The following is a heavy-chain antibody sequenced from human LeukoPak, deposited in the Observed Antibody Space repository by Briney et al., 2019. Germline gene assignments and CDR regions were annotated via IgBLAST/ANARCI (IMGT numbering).Heavy chain of an antibody. CDR2: ISSSSTI. Sequence: PGGSLRLSCAASGFTFSSYSMNWVRQAPGKGLEWVSYISSSSTIYYADSVKGRFTISRDNAKNSLYLQMNSLRDEDTAVYYCARGNFWSGYKYFDYWGQGTLVTVSS. V-gene: IGHV3-48*02. D-gene: IGHD3-3*01. CDR3: ARGNFWSGYKYFDY. J-gene: IGHJ4*02. CDR1: GFTFSSYS.